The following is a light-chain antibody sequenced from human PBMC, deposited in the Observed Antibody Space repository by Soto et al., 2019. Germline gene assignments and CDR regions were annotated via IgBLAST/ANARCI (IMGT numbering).Light chain of an antibody. CDR2: EVN. Sequence: QSALTQPASVSGSPGQSITISCTGTSSDVGLYNLVSWYQQLPGKAPKLIIYEVNERPSGISDRFSGSTSGNTASLTISGLQDEDEADYYCCSYVGSSILMFGGGTKVTVL. CDR1: SSDVGLYNL. CDR3: CSYVGSSILM. J-gene: IGLJ3*02. V-gene: IGLV2-23*02.